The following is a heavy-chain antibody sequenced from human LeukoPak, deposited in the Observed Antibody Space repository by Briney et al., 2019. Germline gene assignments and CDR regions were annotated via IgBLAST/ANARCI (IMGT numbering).Heavy chain of an antibody. J-gene: IGHJ3*02. CDR2: ISASGGTT. D-gene: IGHD1-26*01. CDR3: GKDAQTGSYYALAYDI. V-gene: IGHV3-23*01. CDR1: GFTFSNYA. Sequence: GGSLRLSCSASGFTFSNYAMTWVRQAPGKGLEWVSSISASGGTTSYTDSGKGRLTISRANSKNTLYLQMNSLRAEDTAVYYCGKDAQTGSYYALAYDIWGQGTMVTVSS.